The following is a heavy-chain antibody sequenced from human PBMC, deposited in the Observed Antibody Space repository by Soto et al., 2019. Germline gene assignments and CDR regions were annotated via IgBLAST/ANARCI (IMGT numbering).Heavy chain of an antibody. CDR1: GYTFTSYD. V-gene: IGHV1-8*01. J-gene: IGHJ6*03. Sequence: GASVKVACKASGYTFTSYDINWVRQATGEGLEWMGWMNPNSGNTGYAQKFQGRVTMTRNTTISTAYMELSSLRSEDTAVYSCAREHAYYYYLDVWGKGTPVTVSS. CDR3: AREHAYYYYLDV. CDR2: MNPNSGNT.